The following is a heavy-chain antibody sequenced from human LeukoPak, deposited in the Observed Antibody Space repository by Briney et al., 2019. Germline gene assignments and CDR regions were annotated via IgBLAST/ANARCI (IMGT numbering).Heavy chain of an antibody. V-gene: IGHV1-2*02. CDR2: INPNSGGT. D-gene: IGHD3-22*01. J-gene: IGHJ4*02. Sequence: ASVKVSCKASGYTFTGYYMHWVRQAPGQGLEWMGWINPNSGGTNYAQKFQGRVTMTEDTSTDTAYMELSSLRSEDTAVYYCATELGWYYDSSGYYIYWGQGTLVTVSS. CDR3: ATELGWYYDSSGYYIY. CDR1: GYTFTGYY.